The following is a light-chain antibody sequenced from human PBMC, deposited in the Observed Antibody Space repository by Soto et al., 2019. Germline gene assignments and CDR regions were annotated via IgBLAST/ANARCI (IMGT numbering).Light chain of an antibody. CDR3: AAWDDSLNGGV. Sequence: QSVLTQPPSASGIPGQTVAISCSGSNSNIGSNTVNWYQQFPGTAPKLLIYENKQRPSGVPDRFSGSKSDTSASLAISGLLSDDESDYYCAAWDDSLNGGVFGGGTKLTVL. J-gene: IGLJ3*02. V-gene: IGLV1-44*01. CDR1: NSNIGSNT. CDR2: ENK.